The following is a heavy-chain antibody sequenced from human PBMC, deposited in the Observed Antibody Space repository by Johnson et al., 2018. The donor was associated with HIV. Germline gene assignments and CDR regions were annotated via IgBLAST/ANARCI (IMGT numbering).Heavy chain of an antibody. CDR2: IRNSGGTT. D-gene: IGHD2-21*02. CDR3: AKEYCGGDCFTDAFDI. CDR1: GFTFSSYA. J-gene: IGHJ3*02. Sequence: MQLVESGGGLVQPGGSLRLSCAASGFTFSSYAMSWVRQAPGKGLEWVSDIRNSGGTTYYADSVKGRFTISRDNSKNTLYLQMNSLIAEDTAIYACAKEYCGGDCFTDAFDIWGQGTMFTVSS. V-gene: IGHV3-23*04.